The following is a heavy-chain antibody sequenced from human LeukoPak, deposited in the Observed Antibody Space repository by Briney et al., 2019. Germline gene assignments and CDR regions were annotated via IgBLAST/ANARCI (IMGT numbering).Heavy chain of an antibody. D-gene: IGHD1-26*01. V-gene: IGHV3-21*01. J-gene: IGHJ3*02. CDR1: GFTFSTYN. CDR2: IRSSSNYI. CDR3: ARDVGASAPDAFDI. Sequence: GGSLRLSCAASGFTFSTYNMNWVRQAPGKGLEWVSSIRSSSNYIYYADSVKGRFTISRDNAKNSLYLQMNSLRVEDTDVYYCARDVGASAPDAFDIWGQGTMVTVSS.